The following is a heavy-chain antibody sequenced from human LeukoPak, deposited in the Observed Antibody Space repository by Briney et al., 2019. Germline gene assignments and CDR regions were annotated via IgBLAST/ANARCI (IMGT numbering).Heavy chain of an antibody. Sequence: KSGGSLRLSCAASGFTFSDYTMDWVRQVPGKGLEWVSSIGGSGDSIYYADSVKGRFTISRDNAKNSLDLQMNSLRAEDTAVYYCARDRNWNYDYWGQGTLVTVSS. CDR1: GFTFSDYT. D-gene: IGHD1-7*01. CDR3: ARDRNWNYDY. J-gene: IGHJ4*02. V-gene: IGHV3-21*01. CDR2: IGGSGDSI.